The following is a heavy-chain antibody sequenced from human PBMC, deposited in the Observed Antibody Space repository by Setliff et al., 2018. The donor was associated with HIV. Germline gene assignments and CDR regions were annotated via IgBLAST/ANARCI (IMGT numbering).Heavy chain of an antibody. D-gene: IGHD1-1*01. CDR2: IITNGGTT. J-gene: IGHJ4*02. CDR1: GFSFNTYA. V-gene: IGHV3-23*01. Sequence: HPGGSLRLSCAASGFSFNTYAMTWVRQAPGKGLEWVSSIITNGGTTFYSDSVKGRFTISRDDSNNILYLQMNSLRADDTVLYYCARDLTLYKLWGQGTLVTVSS. CDR3: ARDLTLYKL.